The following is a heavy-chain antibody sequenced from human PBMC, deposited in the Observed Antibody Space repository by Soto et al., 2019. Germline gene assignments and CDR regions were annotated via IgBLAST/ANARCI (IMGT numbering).Heavy chain of an antibody. D-gene: IGHD2-21*02. CDR2: IKQDGSEK. CDR1: GFTFSSYW. CDR3: ARGVAYCGGDCYYYFDY. V-gene: IGHV3-7*01. J-gene: IGHJ4*02. Sequence: GGSLRLSCAASGFTFSSYWMSWVRQAPGKGLEWVANIKQDGSEKYYVDSVKGRFTISRDNAKNSLYLQMNSLRAEDTAVYYCARGVAYCGGDCYYYFDYWGQGTLVTVSS.